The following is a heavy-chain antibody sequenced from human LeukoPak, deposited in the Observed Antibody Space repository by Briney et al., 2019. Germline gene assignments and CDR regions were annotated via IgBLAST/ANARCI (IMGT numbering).Heavy chain of an antibody. Sequence: PSETLSLTCAVYGGSFSGYYWSWIRQPAGKGLEWIGRIYTSGSTNYNPSLKSRVTMSVDTSKNQFSLKLSSVTAADTAVYYCAREGLGSGSYYNPLSFDYWGQGALVTVSS. CDR2: IYTSGST. J-gene: IGHJ4*02. D-gene: IGHD3-10*01. CDR1: GGSFSGYY. CDR3: AREGLGSGSYYNPLSFDY. V-gene: IGHV4-59*10.